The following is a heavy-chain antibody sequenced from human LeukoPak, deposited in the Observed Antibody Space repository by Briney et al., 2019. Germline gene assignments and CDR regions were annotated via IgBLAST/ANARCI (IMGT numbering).Heavy chain of an antibody. CDR1: GGSISSYY. Sequence: SETLCLTCTVSGGSISSYYWSWIRQPPGKGLEWIGYIYYSGSTNYNPSLKSRVTISVDTSKNQFSLKPSSVTAADTAVYYCARVPGLTGGVVAARYYFDYWGQGTLVTVSS. CDR3: ARVPGLTGGVVAARYYFDY. V-gene: IGHV4-59*01. CDR2: IYYSGST. D-gene: IGHD2-15*01. J-gene: IGHJ4*02.